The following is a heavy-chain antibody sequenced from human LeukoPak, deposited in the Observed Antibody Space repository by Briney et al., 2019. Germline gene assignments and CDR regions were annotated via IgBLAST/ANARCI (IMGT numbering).Heavy chain of an antibody. D-gene: IGHD1-1*01. Sequence: GGSLRLSCAASGFTFSSYLMSWVPQAPGKGLEGVSGISPSGDITYYADSVNGRFTISRDNSKNTVYLQMDSVGFEDAGVYYCGRGLAYIRFDNWGQGTLVTVSS. J-gene: IGHJ4*02. CDR2: ISPSGDIT. CDR3: GRGLAYIRFDN. CDR1: GFTFSSYL. V-gene: IGHV3-23*01.